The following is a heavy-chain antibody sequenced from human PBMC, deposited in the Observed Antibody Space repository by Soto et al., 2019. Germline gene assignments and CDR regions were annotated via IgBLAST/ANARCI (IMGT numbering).Heavy chain of an antibody. Sequence: XVKVSCKASGYTFTSYAMHWVRQAPRQRLEWMGWINAGNGNTKYSQKFQGRVTITRDTSASTAYMELSSLRSEDTAVYYCAREVEEVPATAYWFDPWGQGTLVTVSS. CDR2: INAGNGNT. CDR3: AREVEEVPATAYWFDP. CDR1: GYTFTSYA. D-gene: IGHD2-2*01. V-gene: IGHV1-3*01. J-gene: IGHJ5*02.